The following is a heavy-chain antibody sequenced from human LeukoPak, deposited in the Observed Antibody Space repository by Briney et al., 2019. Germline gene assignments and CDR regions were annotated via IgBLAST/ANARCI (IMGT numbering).Heavy chain of an antibody. Sequence: PGGSLRLSCAASGFTFSTYWMNWVRQAPGKGLEWVSGINWNGGSTGYADSVKGRFTISRDNAKNSLYLQMNSLRAEDTALYYCARGKGYYDSSGYYDAFDIWGQGTMVTVSS. J-gene: IGHJ3*02. CDR1: GFTFSTYW. CDR2: INWNGGST. V-gene: IGHV3-20*04. D-gene: IGHD3-22*01. CDR3: ARGKGYYDSSGYYDAFDI.